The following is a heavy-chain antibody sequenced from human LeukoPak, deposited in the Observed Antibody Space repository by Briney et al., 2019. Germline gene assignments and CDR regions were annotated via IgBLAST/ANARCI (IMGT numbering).Heavy chain of an antibody. J-gene: IGHJ4*02. CDR2: IYSSGST. D-gene: IGHD4-17*01. CDR3: AREYGDLDY. CDR1: GGSISNFF. Sequence: SETLSLTCTVSGGSISNFFWAWIRQPPGKGLEWIGRIYSSGSTNYNPSLKSRVTMSVDTPKNQFSLKLSSVTAADTAVYHCAREYGDLDYWGQGTLVTVSS. V-gene: IGHV4-4*07.